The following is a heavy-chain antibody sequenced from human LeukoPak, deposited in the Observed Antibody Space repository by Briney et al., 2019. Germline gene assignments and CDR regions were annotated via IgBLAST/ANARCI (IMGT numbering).Heavy chain of an antibody. V-gene: IGHV3-66*01. CDR2: IYAGSVT. CDR3: VREGLECSGSSCQRAAFDY. CDR1: GFTVSNNF. D-gene: IGHD2-2*01. J-gene: IGHJ4*02. Sequence: GGSLRLSCAASGFTVSNNFMTWVRQSPGKGLEYVSVIYAGSVTYYADSVKGRFTISRDNAKNTLYLQMNSLRDEDTAVYYCVREGLECSGSSCQRAAFDYWGQGTLVTVSS.